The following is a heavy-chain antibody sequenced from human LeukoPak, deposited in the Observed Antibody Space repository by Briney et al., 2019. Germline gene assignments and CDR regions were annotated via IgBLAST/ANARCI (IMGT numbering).Heavy chain of an antibody. Sequence: PSETLSLTCAVYGGSFSGYYWSWIRQPPGKGLEWIGEINHSGSTNYNPSHKSRVTISVDTSKNQFSLKLSSVTAADTAVYYCARDPIYDFWSGSHSPYYYYGMDVWGQGTTVTVSS. CDR1: GGSFSGYY. CDR3: ARDPIYDFWSGSHSPYYYYGMDV. CDR2: INHSGST. J-gene: IGHJ6*02. D-gene: IGHD3-3*01. V-gene: IGHV4-34*01.